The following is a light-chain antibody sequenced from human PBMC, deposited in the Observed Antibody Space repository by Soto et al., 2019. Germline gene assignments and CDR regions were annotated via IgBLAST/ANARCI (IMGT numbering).Light chain of an antibody. CDR1: QSVSNN. CDR2: GAS. J-gene: IGKJ1*01. V-gene: IGKV3-15*01. Sequence: EVVMTQSPATLSVSPGDTATLSCRAGQSVSNNLAWYQQKPGQAPRLLIYGASTRATAIPARFSGSGSGTEFTLTISSLQSEDFAVYYCQQYNNWPPWTFGQGTKVDIK. CDR3: QQYNNWPPWT.